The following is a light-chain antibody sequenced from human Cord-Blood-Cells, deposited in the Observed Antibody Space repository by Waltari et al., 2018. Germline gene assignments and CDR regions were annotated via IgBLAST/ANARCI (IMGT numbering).Light chain of an antibody. CDR2: EVS. J-gene: IGLJ2*01. V-gene: IGLV2-14*01. Sequence: QSALTQPASVSGSPGQPIPISCTGTSSDVGGYHYFSWYQQHPGKAPKLMIYEVSNRPSGVSNRFSGSKSGNTASLTISGLQAEDEADYYCSSYTSSSTLVVFGGGTKLTVL. CDR1: SSDVGGYHY. CDR3: SSYTSSSTLVV.